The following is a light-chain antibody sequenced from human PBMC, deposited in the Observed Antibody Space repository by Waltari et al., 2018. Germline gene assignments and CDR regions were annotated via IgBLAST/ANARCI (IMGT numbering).Light chain of an antibody. J-gene: IGLJ3*02. V-gene: IGLV3-19*01. CDR3: NSRDPTDTQLL. CDR1: SFRTDY. Sequence: SSELTQDPAVSVALGQTVTLTCRGGSFRTDYAGWYQQKTGQAPVLVFYGINNRPLGIPGRFSGSGSGNTAALTITGALAEDEADYYCNSRDPTDTQLLFGGGTRLTVL. CDR2: GIN.